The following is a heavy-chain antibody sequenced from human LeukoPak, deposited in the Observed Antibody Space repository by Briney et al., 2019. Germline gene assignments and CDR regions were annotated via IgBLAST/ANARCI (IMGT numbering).Heavy chain of an antibody. J-gene: IGHJ4*02. Sequence: KTSETLSLTCTVSGGSISSSSYYRGWIRQPPGKGLEWIGSIYYSGSTYYNPSLKSRVTISVDTSKNQFSMKLSSVTAADTAVYYCARVVGVGNYFDYWGQGTLVTVSS. CDR3: ARVVGVGNYFDY. CDR2: IYYSGST. D-gene: IGHD1-26*01. CDR1: GGSISSSSYY. V-gene: IGHV4-39*07.